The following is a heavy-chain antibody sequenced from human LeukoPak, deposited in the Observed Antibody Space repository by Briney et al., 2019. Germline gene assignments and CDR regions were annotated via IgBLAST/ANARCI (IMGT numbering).Heavy chain of an antibody. Sequence: GSSVRVSCKASGGTFSSYAISWVRQAPGQGLEWMGGIIPIFGTANYAQKFQGRVTITTDESTSTAYMELSSLRSEDTAVYYCAKDTGSSTSPSDYWGQGTLVTVSS. J-gene: IGHJ4*02. CDR3: AKDTGSSTSPSDY. D-gene: IGHD2-2*01. CDR2: IIPIFGTA. V-gene: IGHV1-69*05. CDR1: GGTFSSYA.